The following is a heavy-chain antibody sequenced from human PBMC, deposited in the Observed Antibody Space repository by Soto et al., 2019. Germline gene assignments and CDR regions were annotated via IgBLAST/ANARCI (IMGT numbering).Heavy chain of an antibody. J-gene: IGHJ3*01. CDR3: AMSAGYGGAFDV. V-gene: IGHV3-23*04. CDR1: GFTFSIYA. D-gene: IGHD5-12*01. CDR2: ITNNGDTT. Sequence: EKQLVESGGALAQPGGSLRLSCVGSGFTFSIYALTWVRQAPGKGLEWVSLITNNGDTTFFGDSVKGRFSISIDNSNNTLYLQLEILRAEDPAVYYCAMSAGYGGAFDVWGQGTMVDVSS.